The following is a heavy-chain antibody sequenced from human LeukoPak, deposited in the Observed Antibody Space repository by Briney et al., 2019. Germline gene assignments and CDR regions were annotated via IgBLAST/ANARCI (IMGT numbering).Heavy chain of an antibody. CDR1: GYTFTSYD. CDR3: ARVPGDSSGYQDYYYYYMDV. J-gene: IGHJ6*03. V-gene: IGHV1-8*01. D-gene: IGHD3-22*01. Sequence: ASVKVSCKASGYTFTSYDINWVRQATGQGLEWMGWMNPNGGNTGYAQKFQGRVTMTRNTSISTAYMELSSLRSEDTAVYYCARVPGDSSGYQDYYYYYMDVWGKGTTVTVSS. CDR2: MNPNGGNT.